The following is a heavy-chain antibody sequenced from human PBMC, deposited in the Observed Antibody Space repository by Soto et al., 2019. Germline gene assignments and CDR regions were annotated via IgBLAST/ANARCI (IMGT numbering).Heavy chain of an antibody. CDR1: GESISNPHYH. CDR3: AATLRGVWFDP. CDR2: ISYTGST. D-gene: IGHD2-21*02. Sequence: VLLQESGPGVVRPSQTLSVTCTVSGESISNPHYHWSWLRQTPGKGLEWIGYISYTGSTFYISSLESRVTMSVDTSTNDFSLRLTSVTAADTAVYYSAATLRGVWFDPWGQGTLVTVSS. V-gene: IGHV4-30-4*08. J-gene: IGHJ5*02.